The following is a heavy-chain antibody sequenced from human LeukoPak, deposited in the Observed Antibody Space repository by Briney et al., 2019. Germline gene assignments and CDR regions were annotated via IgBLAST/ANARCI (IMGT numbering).Heavy chain of an antibody. D-gene: IGHD3-10*01. Sequence: GGSLRLSCAASGFTFSSYAMSWVRQAPGKGLEWVSATSGSGGSTYYADSVKGRFTISRDNSKNTLYLQMNSLRAEDTAVYYCAKVTMVRGVTIDYWGQGTLVTVSS. CDR2: TSGSGGST. CDR1: GFTFSSYA. V-gene: IGHV3-23*01. J-gene: IGHJ4*02. CDR3: AKVTMVRGVTIDY.